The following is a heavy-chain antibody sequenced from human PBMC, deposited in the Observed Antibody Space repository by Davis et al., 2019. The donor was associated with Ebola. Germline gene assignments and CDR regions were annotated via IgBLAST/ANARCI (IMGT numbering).Heavy chain of an antibody. D-gene: IGHD6-13*01. CDR2: INWNGGST. CDR3: AKDMRSSWYRYFQH. Sequence: GGSLRLSCAASGFTFDDYGMSWVRQAPGKGLEWVSGINWNGGSTGYADSVKGRFTISRDNAKNSLYLQMNSLRAEDTAVYYCAKDMRSSWYRYFQHWGQGTLVTVSS. J-gene: IGHJ1*01. CDR1: GFTFDDYG. V-gene: IGHV3-20*04.